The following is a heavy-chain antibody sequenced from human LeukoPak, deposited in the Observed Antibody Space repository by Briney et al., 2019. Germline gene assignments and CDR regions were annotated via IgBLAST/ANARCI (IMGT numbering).Heavy chain of an antibody. V-gene: IGHV1-18*01. CDR2: ISAYTGNT. J-gene: IGHJ4*02. D-gene: IGHD2-21*02. CDR3: ARRSHCGGDCIFDY. Sequence: GASVKVSCKTSGYTFNSYGISWVRQAPGQGLEWMGWISAYTGNTKYIQKLQGRVTMTTDTSTSTAYMELRSLRFDDTAVYYCARRSHCGGDCIFDYWGQGTLVTVSS. CDR1: GYTFNSYG.